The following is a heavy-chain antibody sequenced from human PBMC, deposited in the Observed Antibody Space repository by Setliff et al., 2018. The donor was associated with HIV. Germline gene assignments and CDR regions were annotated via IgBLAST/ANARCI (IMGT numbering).Heavy chain of an antibody. V-gene: IGHV4-34*01. Sequence: SETLSLTCAVSGGSFSIYYWSWIRQPPGKGLEWIGEINRSGSTNYNPSLKSRVTISLDTSKNQFSLNLKSVTAADTAVYYCARRTYYDSAGYWDYWYFDLWGRGTLVTVSS. CDR1: GGSFSIYY. J-gene: IGHJ2*01. CDR3: ARRTYYDSAGYWDYWYFDL. D-gene: IGHD3-22*01. CDR2: INRSGST.